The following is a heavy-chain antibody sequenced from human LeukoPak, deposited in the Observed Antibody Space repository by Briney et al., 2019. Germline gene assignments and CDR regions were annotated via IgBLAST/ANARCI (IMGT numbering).Heavy chain of an antibody. D-gene: IGHD2-15*01. J-gene: IGHJ6*03. V-gene: IGHV1-18*04. CDR1: GYTFTDYY. CDR2: ISAYNGNT. CDR3: ARGYCSGGSCYPPQDYYYYYYMDL. Sequence: ASVKVSCKASGYTFTDYYIHWVRQAPGRGLEWMEWISAYNGNTNYAQKLQGRVTMTTDTSTSTAYMELRSLRSDDTAVYYCARGYCSGGSCYPPQDYYYYYYMDLWGKGTTVTVSS.